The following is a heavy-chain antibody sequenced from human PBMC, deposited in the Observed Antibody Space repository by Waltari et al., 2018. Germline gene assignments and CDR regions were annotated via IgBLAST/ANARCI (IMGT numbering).Heavy chain of an antibody. CDR2: IYYGGRT. D-gene: IGHD2-2*01. Sequence: QLQLQESGPGLVKPSETLSLTCTVSGGSTSSSSYYWGWIRQPPGKGLELIGSIYYGGRTYSTPSLKSLVTISVDTSKNQFSRKLSSVPAADTAVSYCARVIVVVPAAMGWFDPWGQGTLVTVSS. V-gene: IGHV4-39*01. CDR3: ARVIVVVPAAMGWFDP. CDR1: GGSTSSSSYY. J-gene: IGHJ5*02.